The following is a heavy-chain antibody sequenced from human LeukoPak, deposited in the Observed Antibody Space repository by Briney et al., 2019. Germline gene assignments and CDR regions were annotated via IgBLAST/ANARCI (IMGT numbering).Heavy chain of an antibody. CDR1: GDSISNSAYY. D-gene: IGHD3-3*01. J-gene: IGHJ5*02. CDR2: IYYTGST. CDR3: ARGFTILNWFDP. Sequence: SETLSLTCSVSGDSISNSAYYWSWIRQHPGKGLEWIGYIYYTGSTYYNPSLKSRVTISVDTSKNQFSLKLSSVTAADTAVYYCARGFTILNWFDPWGQGTLVTVSS. V-gene: IGHV4-31*03.